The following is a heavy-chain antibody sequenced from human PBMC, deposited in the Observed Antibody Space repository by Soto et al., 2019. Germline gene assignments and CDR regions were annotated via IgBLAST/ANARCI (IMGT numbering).Heavy chain of an antibody. D-gene: IGHD4-17*01. CDR2: ISSSSSYT. V-gene: IGHV3-11*06. CDR3: ARASPTTVTYFDY. CDR1: GFTFSDYY. Sequence: GGSLRLSXAASGFTFSDYYMSWIRQAPGKGLEWVSYISSSSSYTNYADSVKGRFTISRDNAKNSLYLQMNSLRAEDTAVYYCARASPTTVTYFDYWGQGTLVTVSS. J-gene: IGHJ4*02.